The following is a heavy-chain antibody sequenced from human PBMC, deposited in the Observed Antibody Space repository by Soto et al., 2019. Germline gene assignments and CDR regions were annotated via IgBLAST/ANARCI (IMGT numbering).Heavy chain of an antibody. CDR1: GFTFSRHA. Sequence: EVQLLESGGGLVQPGGSLRLSCAASGFTFSRHAMTWVRQAPGKGLEWVSSISENSGGTYYADSAKGRFTISRDNSKDMLYLKMNSLRAQDAALYYCARKPNGFDSWGQGTLVVVSP. V-gene: IGHV3-23*01. CDR2: ISENSGGT. CDR3: ARKPNGFDS. J-gene: IGHJ5*01.